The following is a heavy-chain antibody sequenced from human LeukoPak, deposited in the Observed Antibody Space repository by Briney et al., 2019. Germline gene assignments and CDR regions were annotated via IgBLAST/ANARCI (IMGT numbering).Heavy chain of an antibody. CDR2: IGDSGGST. J-gene: IGHJ4*02. V-gene: IGHV3-23*01. Sequence: GGSLRLSCAASGFTFSNYGTSWVRQAPGKGLEWVSGIGDSGGSTYYADSVKGRFTISRDNSKNTLYLQMNSLRAEDTAVYYCAKGGSLTTVTHFDYWGQGTLVTVSS. CDR3: AKGGSLTTVTHFDY. CDR1: GFTFSNYG. D-gene: IGHD4-17*01.